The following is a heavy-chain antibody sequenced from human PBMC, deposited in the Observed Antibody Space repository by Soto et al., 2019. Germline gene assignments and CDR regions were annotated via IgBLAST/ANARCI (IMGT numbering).Heavy chain of an antibody. CDR3: ARDRSAGYYYYYGMDV. Sequence: QVQLQESGPGLVKPSQTLSLTCTVPGASISSGDSYWSWIRQPPGKGLEWIGYIYYSGSTYYNPSLKSRVIISVDTSKNQFSLKLSSVTAADTAVYYCARDRSAGYYYYYGMDVWGQGTTVTVSS. CDR2: IYYSGST. CDR1: GASISSGDSY. D-gene: IGHD6-13*01. J-gene: IGHJ6*02. V-gene: IGHV4-30-4*01.